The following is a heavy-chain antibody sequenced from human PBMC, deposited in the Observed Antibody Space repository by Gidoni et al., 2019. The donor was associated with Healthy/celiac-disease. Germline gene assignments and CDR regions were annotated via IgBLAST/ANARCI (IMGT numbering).Heavy chain of an antibody. CDR1: GLPFGDYA. CDR3: TRAVDTAMAIYGMDV. Sequence: EVQLVESGGGLVQPGRSLRLSCTASGLPFGDYAMSWVRQAPGKGLEWVGFIRSKAYGGTTEYAASVKGRFTISRDDSKSIAYLQMNSLKTEDTAVYYCTRAVDTAMAIYGMDVWGQGTTVTVSS. D-gene: IGHD5-18*01. J-gene: IGHJ6*02. V-gene: IGHV3-49*04. CDR2: IRSKAYGGTT.